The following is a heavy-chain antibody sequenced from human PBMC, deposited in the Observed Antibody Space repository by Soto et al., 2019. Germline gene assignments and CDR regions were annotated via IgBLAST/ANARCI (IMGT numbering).Heavy chain of an antibody. V-gene: IGHV1-18*01. J-gene: IGHJ6*02. Sequence: ASVKVSCKASGYTFSSYGISWARQAPGQGLEWMAWISVYNGNTKYAQKAQGRVIMTTDTSTSTAYMELRSLRSDDTAMYYCARDAAVLPAVPALNYYYGMDVWGQGTTVTVSS. CDR2: ISVYNGNT. CDR1: GYTFSSYG. D-gene: IGHD2-2*01. CDR3: ARDAAVLPAVPALNYYYGMDV.